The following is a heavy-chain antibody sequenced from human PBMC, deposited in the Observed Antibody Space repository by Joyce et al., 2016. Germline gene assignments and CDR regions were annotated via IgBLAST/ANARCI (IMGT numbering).Heavy chain of an antibody. CDR2: INPNSGGS. CDR1: GFSFTDYY. D-gene: IGHD6-19*01. Sequence: QVHLVRSGAEVKKPGASVTVSCKASGFSFTDYYIYWVRQAPGQGLEWMGWINPNSGGSHHAQKFQGRLTMTRDTSISTADMELSRLRSDDTAVIYCARGFSSGRYGLDVWGTGTTVTVSS. J-gene: IGHJ6*04. V-gene: IGHV1-2*02. CDR3: ARGFSSGRYGLDV.